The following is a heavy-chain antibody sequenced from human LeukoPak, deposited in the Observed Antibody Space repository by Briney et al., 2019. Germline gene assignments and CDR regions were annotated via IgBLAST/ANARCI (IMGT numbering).Heavy chain of an antibody. CDR2: IYYSGST. Sequence: SETLSLTCTVSGGSISSYYWSWIRQPPGKGLEWIGYIYYSGSTNYNPSLKSRVTISVDTSKNQFSLKLSSVTAADTAVYYCARGRGLWFGENWGQGTLVTVSS. CDR1: GGSISSYY. D-gene: IGHD3-10*01. J-gene: IGHJ4*02. V-gene: IGHV4-59*01. CDR3: ARGRGLWFGEN.